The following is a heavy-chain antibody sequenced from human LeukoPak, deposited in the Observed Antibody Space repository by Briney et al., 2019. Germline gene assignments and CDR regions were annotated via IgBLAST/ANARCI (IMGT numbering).Heavy chain of an antibody. J-gene: IGHJ4*02. CDR3: ARGPQSAASGIFDY. Sequence: GGSLRLSCAASGFTFSSFGMHWVRQAPGKGLEWVAVIWSDGTTKHYADSVKGRFTISRDNTENTLYLQMNSLRAEDTAVYFCARGPQSAASGIFDYWGQGTLVTVSS. V-gene: IGHV3-33*01. D-gene: IGHD6-13*01. CDR1: GFTFSSFG. CDR2: IWSDGTTK.